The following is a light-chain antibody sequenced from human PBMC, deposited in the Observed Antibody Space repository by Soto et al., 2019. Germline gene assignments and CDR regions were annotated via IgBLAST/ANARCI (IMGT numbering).Light chain of an antibody. Sequence: EIVLTQSPGTLSLSPGERATLSCRASQSVSNSYLAWYHQKRGQAPRLLIYGASSRATGIPDRFSGSGSGTDFTLTISRLEPEDFAVYYCQQYGDSPTTFGQGTKVEIK. CDR3: QQYGDSPTT. CDR2: GAS. CDR1: QSVSNSY. V-gene: IGKV3-20*01. J-gene: IGKJ1*01.